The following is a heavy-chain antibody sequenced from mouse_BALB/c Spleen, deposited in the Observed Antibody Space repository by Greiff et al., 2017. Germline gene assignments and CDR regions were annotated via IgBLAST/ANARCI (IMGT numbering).Heavy chain of an antibody. CDR3: ARNDYYYGSSYAMDY. V-gene: IGHV2-2*02. J-gene: IGHJ4*01. CDR1: GFSLTSYG. Sequence: VKLMESGPGLVQPSQSLSITCTVSGFSLTSYGVHWVRQSPGKGLEWLGVIWSGGSTDYNAAFISRLSISKDNSKSQVFFKMNSLQANDTAIYYCARNDYYYGSSYAMDYWGQGTSVTVSS. D-gene: IGHD1-1*01. CDR2: IWSGGST.